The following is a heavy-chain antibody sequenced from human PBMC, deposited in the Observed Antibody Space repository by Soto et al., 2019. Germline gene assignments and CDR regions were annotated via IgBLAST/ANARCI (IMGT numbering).Heavy chain of an antibody. V-gene: IGHV4-34*01. CDR3: ARSDIVATINAFDI. Sequence: SETLSLTCAVYGGPFSGYYWSWIRQPPGKGLEWIGEINHSGSTNYNPSLKSRVTISVDTSKNQFSLKLSSVTAADTAVYYCARSDIVATINAFDIWGQGTMVTVSS. CDR1: GGPFSGYY. D-gene: IGHD5-12*01. J-gene: IGHJ3*02. CDR2: INHSGST.